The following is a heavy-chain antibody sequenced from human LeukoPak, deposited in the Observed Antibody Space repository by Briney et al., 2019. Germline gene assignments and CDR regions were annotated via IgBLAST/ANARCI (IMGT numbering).Heavy chain of an antibody. CDR2: ISPNSGGT. V-gene: IGHV1-2*02. CDR3: ARSPNKASCGGDCYAMNYWHFDL. D-gene: IGHD2-21*02. J-gene: IGHJ2*01. Sequence: ASVKVSCRASGYTFTGYYIHWVRQAPGQGLEWMGWISPNSGGTNYAQKFQGRVTMTRDTSISTAYMELRSLRSDDTAMYYCARSPNKASCGGDCYAMNYWHFDLWGRGSLVTVSS. CDR1: GYTFTGYY.